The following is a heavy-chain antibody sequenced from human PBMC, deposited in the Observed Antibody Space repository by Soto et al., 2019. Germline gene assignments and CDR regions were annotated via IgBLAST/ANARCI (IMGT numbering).Heavy chain of an antibody. CDR3: ARVAYYDALTNYPAPFDY. D-gene: IGHD3-9*01. CDR2: VNHSGSA. CDR1: GGSFSDFY. J-gene: IGHJ4*02. Sequence: SETLSLTCAVYGGSFSDFYWSWIRQPPGKGLEWIGEVNHSGSAIYNSSLKSRVIISVDTSKNQFSLKLSSVTAADTAVYYCARVAYYDALTNYPAPFDYWGQGTLVTVSS. V-gene: IGHV4-34*01.